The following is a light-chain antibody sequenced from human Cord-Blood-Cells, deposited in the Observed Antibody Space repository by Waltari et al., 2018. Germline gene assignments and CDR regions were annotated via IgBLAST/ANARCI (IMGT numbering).Light chain of an antibody. CDR3: CSYAGSSTWV. CDR1: SSDVGSYNL. CDR2: EGS. J-gene: IGLJ3*02. Sequence: QSALTQPASVSGSPGQSLTISCHGTSSDVGSYNLVSWYQQHPGKDPKLMIYEGSTRPSGVSKRFSGSKSGNTAALTISGLQAEDEADYYCCSYAGSSTWVYGGGTKLTVL. V-gene: IGLV2-23*01.